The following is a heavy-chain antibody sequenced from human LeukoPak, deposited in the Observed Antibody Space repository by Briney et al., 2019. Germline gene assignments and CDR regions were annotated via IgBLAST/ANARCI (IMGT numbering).Heavy chain of an antibody. CDR3: AKDGGLWVSAHWGDS. CDR2: ISYDGSNK. Sequence: GGSLRLSCAASGFTSSSYAMHWVRQAPGKGLEWVAAISYDGSNKYYADSVKGRFTISRDNSKNTLYLQMNSLRAEDTAVYYCAKDGGLWVSAHWGDSWGRGTLVTVSS. V-gene: IGHV3-30-3*01. J-gene: IGHJ4*02. D-gene: IGHD7-27*01. CDR1: GFTSSSYA.